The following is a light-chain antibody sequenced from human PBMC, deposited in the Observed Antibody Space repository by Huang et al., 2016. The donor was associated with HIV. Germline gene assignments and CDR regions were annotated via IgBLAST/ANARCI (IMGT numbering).Light chain of an antibody. Sequence: DIQLTQSPSSLAASVGDAITITCRASQNIVYSLSWFQQRPGQAPKALVYAASSLHAGVPSKFSATGFQTNFTLSISGLGPEDFATYYCQQSRTLPRTYGGGTKVDI. V-gene: IGKV1-39*01. CDR3: QQSRTLPRT. CDR2: AAS. J-gene: IGKJ4*01. CDR1: QNIVYS.